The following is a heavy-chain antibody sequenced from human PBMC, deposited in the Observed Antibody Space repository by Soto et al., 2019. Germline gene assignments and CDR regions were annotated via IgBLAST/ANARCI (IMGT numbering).Heavy chain of an antibody. V-gene: IGHV4-39*01. D-gene: IGHD3-3*01. CDR3: AAPGHPITIFGVVTLNAFDI. J-gene: IGHJ3*02. CDR1: GGSISSSSYY. CDR2: IYYSGST. Sequence: SETLSLTCTVSGGSISSSSYYWGWIRQPPGKGLEWIGSIYYSGSTYYNPSLKSRVTISVDTSKNQFSLKLSSVTAADTAVYYCAAPGHPITIFGVVTLNAFDIWGQGTMVTVSS.